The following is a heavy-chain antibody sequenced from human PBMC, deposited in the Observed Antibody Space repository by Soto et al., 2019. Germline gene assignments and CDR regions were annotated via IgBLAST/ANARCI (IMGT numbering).Heavy chain of an antibody. J-gene: IGHJ4*02. CDR3: TTDGGTVPRWLYFAY. Sequence: EVQLVESGGGLVKPGGSLRLSCAASGFTVSNTWMSWVRQAPGKGLEWVGRIKSKTDGGTTDYAAPVKGRFTISRDDSKNTLYLQMNSLKTEDTAVYYCTTDGGTVPRWLYFAYWGRGTLVTVSS. D-gene: IGHD1-26*01. V-gene: IGHV3-15*01. CDR1: GFTVSNTW. CDR2: IKSKTDGGTT.